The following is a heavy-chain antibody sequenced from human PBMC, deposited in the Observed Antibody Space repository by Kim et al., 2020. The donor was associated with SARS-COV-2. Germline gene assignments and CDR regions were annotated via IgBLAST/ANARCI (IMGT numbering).Heavy chain of an antibody. Sequence: ASVKVSCKASGYTFTGYYMHWVRQAPGQGLEWMGWINPNSGGTNYAQKFQGRVTMTRDTSISTAYMELSRLSSDDTAVYYCARDGCSGGSCYSDWFDPWGQGTRVTVSS. CDR3: ARDGCSGGSCYSDWFDP. D-gene: IGHD2-15*01. CDR1: GYTFTGYY. J-gene: IGHJ5*02. CDR2: INPNSGGT. V-gene: IGHV1-2*02.